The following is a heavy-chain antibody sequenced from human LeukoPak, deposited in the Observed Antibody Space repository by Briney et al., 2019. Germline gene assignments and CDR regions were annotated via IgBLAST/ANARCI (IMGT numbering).Heavy chain of an antibody. CDR3: ARYYSSSSGWFDP. V-gene: IGHV1-2*02. J-gene: IGHJ5*02. CDR1: GYTFTDYY. D-gene: IGHD6-6*01. Sequence: ASVKVSCKASGYTFTDYYIHWVRQAPGQGLEWMGWIDPDSGGTNYAQKFQGRVTMTRDTSISTAHMELSRLRSDDTAVYYCARYYSSSSGWFDPWGQGTLVTDSS. CDR2: IDPDSGGT.